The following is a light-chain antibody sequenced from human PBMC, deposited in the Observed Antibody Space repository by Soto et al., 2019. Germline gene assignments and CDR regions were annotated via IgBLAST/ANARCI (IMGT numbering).Light chain of an antibody. J-gene: IGLJ1*01. CDR2: DVS. V-gene: IGLV2-14*01. CDR3: SSYTSSSLYV. CDR1: SSDVGGYNY. Sequence: QSALTQPASVSGSPGQSITISCTGTSSDVGGYNYVSWYQQHPGKAPKLMIYDVSNRPSGVSNRFSGSKSGNTPSLTISGLQAEDEAEYYCSSYTSSSLYVFGTGTKLTVL.